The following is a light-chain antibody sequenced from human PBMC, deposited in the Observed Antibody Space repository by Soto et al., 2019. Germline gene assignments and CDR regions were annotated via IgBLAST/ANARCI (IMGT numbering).Light chain of an antibody. CDR3: LQDYDFPYT. CDR2: AAS. CDR1: QGISVD. Sequence: AIQMTQSPPSLSAYVGDRVIITCRASQGISVDVGWLQQRPGHAPNLLIYAASTLHTGVPSTFTGSGSGTDFTLTINDLQPEDVATYCCLQDYDFPYTFGHGTKLEI. J-gene: IGKJ2*01. V-gene: IGKV1-6*01.